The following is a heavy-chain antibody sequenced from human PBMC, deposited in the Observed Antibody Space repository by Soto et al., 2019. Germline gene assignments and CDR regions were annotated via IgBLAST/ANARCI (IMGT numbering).Heavy chain of an antibody. Sequence: GGSLRLSCAASGFTFSSYWMSWVRQAPGKGLEWVANIKQDGSEKYYVDSVKGRFTISRDNAKNSLYLQMNSLRAEDTAVYYCARDKRSSGWSSDYFDYWGQGTLVTVSS. J-gene: IGHJ4*02. CDR1: GFTFSSYW. CDR3: ARDKRSSGWSSDYFDY. V-gene: IGHV3-7*01. CDR2: IKQDGSEK. D-gene: IGHD6-19*01.